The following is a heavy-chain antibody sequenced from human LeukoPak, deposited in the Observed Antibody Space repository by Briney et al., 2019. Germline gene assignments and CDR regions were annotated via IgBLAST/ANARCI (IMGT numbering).Heavy chain of an antibody. V-gene: IGHV1-2*06. J-gene: IGHJ6*02. CDR3: ARGPSVSSWYRDYYYYGMDV. CDR2: INPNSGGT. CDR1: GYTFTVYY. Sequence: GASVKVSCTASGYTFTVYYMHWVRQAPGQGLEWMGRINPNSGGTNYAQKFQGRVTMTRDTSISTAYMELSRLRSDDTAVYYRARGPSVSSWYRDYYYYGMDVWGQGTTVTVSS. D-gene: IGHD6-13*01.